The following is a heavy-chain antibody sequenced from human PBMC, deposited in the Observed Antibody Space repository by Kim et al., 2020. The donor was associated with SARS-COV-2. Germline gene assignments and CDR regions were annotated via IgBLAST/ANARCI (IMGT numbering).Heavy chain of an antibody. J-gene: IGHJ4*02. CDR3: ARDLGSGWYYLDY. D-gene: IGHD6-19*01. Sequence: SQEVQRRGTITRNTSASTAYMGLSSLRSADTAVYYCARDLGSGWYYLDYWGQGTLVTVSS. V-gene: IGHV1-3*01.